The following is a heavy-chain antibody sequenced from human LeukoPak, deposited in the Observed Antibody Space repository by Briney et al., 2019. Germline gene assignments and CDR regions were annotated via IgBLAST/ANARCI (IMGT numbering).Heavy chain of an antibody. V-gene: IGHV4-4*07. Sequence: SETLSLTCAVSGDSISSNYWSWIRQPAGKGLEWIGRIHTSGSSNYNPSLKSRLTMSIDTSKNQLSLKLSSVTAADTAVYYCARGSSGRFPFDYWGEGALVTVSS. CDR3: ARGSSGRFPFDY. CDR1: GDSISSNY. CDR2: IHTSGSS. D-gene: IGHD1-26*01. J-gene: IGHJ4*02.